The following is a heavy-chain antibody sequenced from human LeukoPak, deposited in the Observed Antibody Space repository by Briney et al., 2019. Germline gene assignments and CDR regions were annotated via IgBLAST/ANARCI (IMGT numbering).Heavy chain of an antibody. CDR2: IKQDGSEK. J-gene: IGHJ6*02. D-gene: IGHD2-21*01. Sequence: GGSLRLSCAASEFTFSSYWMSWVRQAPGKGLEWVAIIKQDGSEKHYVDPVKGRFTISRDNAKNSLYLQMNSLRADDTAVYHCVTTSYFYGMDVWGQGTTVTVTS. V-gene: IGHV3-7*01. CDR1: EFTFSSYW. CDR3: VTTSYFYGMDV.